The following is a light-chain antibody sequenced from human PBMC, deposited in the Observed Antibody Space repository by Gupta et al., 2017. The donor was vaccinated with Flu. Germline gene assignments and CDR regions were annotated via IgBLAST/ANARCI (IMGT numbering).Light chain of an antibody. V-gene: IGKV3-11*01. CDR1: QSVSSY. J-gene: IGKJ4*01. CDR2: DAS. CDR3: QQRSNFFS. Sequence: EIVLTQSPATLSLSPGERATLSCRARQSVSSYLAWYPQKPGQAPRLLIYDASHWVTGIPAWFCGSGFVIDFTFTISSLEPEVVAVYYCQQRSNFFSFGLVTKVEIK.